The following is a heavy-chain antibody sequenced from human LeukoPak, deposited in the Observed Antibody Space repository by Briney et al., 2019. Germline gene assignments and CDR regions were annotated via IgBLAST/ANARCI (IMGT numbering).Heavy chain of an antibody. J-gene: IGHJ4*02. D-gene: IGHD4-17*01. CDR1: GGSISSGGYY. V-gene: IGHV4-31*03. Sequence: PSQTLSLTCTVSGGSISSGGYYWSWIRQHPGKGLEWIGYIYYSGSTYYNPSLKSRVTISVDTSKNQFSLKLSSVTAADTAVYYCARAVYGDYLFDYWGQGTLVTVSS. CDR3: ARAVYGDYLFDY. CDR2: IYYSGST.